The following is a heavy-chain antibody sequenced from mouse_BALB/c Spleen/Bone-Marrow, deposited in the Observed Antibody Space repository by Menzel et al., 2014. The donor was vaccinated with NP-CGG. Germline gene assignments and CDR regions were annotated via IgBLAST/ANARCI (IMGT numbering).Heavy chain of an antibody. V-gene: IGHV1-66*01. CDR3: AKRDKYDDYAMGY. CDR2: IFPGSGNT. CDR1: GYSFTSYY. D-gene: IGHD2-14*01. Sequence: VQLQQSGPELVEPGASVKISCKASGYSFTSYYIHWVKQRPGQGLEWIGWIFPGSGNTKYNEKFKGKATLTADTSSSTAYMQLSSLTSEDSAVYFCAKRDKYDDYAMGYWGQGTSVTVSS. J-gene: IGHJ4*01.